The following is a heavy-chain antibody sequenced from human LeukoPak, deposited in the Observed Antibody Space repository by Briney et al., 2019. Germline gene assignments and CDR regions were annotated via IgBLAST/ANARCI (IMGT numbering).Heavy chain of an antibody. CDR3: AKSRGNGLTIDY. CDR1: GGTFSSYA. CDR2: IIPILGIA. D-gene: IGHD1-1*01. J-gene: IGHJ4*02. V-gene: IGHV1-69*04. Sequence: GASVKVSCKASGGTFSSYAISWVRQAPGQGLEWMGRIIPILGIANYAQKFQGRVTITADKSTSTAYMELSSLRSEDTAVYYCAKSRGNGLTIDYWGQGTLVTVSS.